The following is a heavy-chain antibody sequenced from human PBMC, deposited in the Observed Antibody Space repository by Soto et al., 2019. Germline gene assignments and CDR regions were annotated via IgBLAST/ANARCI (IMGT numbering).Heavy chain of an antibody. D-gene: IGHD4-17*01. J-gene: IGHJ4*02. CDR2: ISGSGSTT. CDR1: GFTFSNFA. V-gene: IGHV3-23*01. Sequence: EVQLLESGGGSAQPGGSLRLSCAASGFTFSNFAMGWVRQAPGKGLEWVSTISGSGSTTYYADSVKAMFTISRDNSRNTVFLQMRRLRAEDTAVYFCAKDNEVYADSAGYFDYWGQGALVTVSS. CDR3: AKDNEVYADSAGYFDY.